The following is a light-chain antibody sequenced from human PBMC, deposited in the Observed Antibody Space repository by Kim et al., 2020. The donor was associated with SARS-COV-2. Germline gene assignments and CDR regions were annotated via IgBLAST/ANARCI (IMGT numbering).Light chain of an antibody. CDR2: SAS. J-gene: IGKJ1*01. CDR1: QSVSSNF. Sequence: ENVLTQSPGTLSLSPGERATLSCRASQSVSSNFLAWYQQKAGQAPRLVIYSASSRASGIPDRFSSSGSGTDFTLTISTLEPEDFAVYYCQQYATSPETFGQGTKVDIK. CDR3: QQYATSPET. V-gene: IGKV3-20*01.